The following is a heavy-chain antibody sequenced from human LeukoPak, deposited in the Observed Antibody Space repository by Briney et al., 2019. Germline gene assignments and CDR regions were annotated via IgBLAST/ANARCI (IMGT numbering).Heavy chain of an antibody. CDR1: GGTFSSYA. J-gene: IGHJ5*02. CDR2: MNPNSGNT. CDR3: ASEYMTTVTTVP. D-gene: IGHD4-17*01. Sequence: ASVKVSCKASGGTFSSYAISWVRQAPGQGLEWMGWMNPNSGNTGYAQKFQGRVTMTRNTSISTAYMELSSLRSEDTAVYYCASEYMTTVTTVPWGQGTLVTVSS. V-gene: IGHV1-8*02.